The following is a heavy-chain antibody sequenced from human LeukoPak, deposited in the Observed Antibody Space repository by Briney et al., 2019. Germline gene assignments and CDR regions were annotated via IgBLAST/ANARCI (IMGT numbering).Heavy chain of an antibody. J-gene: IGHJ4*02. V-gene: IGHV3-23*01. Sequence: AGSLSLSCAASGFTFSSYALSWVRQAPGQGLAWVSAISGSGGSTYYADSVKGRFTISRDNSKNTLYLQMNSLRAEDTAVYYCARGSGKTTIDYWGQGTLVTVSS. CDR1: GFTFSSYA. CDR3: ARGSGKTTIDY. D-gene: IGHD6-19*01. CDR2: ISGSGGST.